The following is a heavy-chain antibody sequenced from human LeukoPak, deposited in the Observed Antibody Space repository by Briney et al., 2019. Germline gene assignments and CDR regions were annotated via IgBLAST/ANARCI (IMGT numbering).Heavy chain of an antibody. V-gene: IGHV3-49*03. CDR2: IRSKTYGGTT. CDR3: TRVNYYGSGSYYIGSFDY. CDR1: GFTFAGYA. Sequence: GGSLRLSCTASGFTFAGYAMTWFRQAPGKGLEWVGFIRSKTYGGTTEYAASVKGRFTIPRDDSKSIAYLQMNSLKTEDTAVYYCTRVNYYGSGSYYIGSFDYWGQGTLVTVSS. J-gene: IGHJ4*02. D-gene: IGHD3-10*01.